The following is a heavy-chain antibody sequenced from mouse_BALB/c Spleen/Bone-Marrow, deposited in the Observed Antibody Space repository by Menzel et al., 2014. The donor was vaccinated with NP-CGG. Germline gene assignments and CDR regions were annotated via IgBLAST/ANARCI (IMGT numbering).Heavy chain of an antibody. D-gene: IGHD1-1*01. Sequence: DVKLKESGPELVKPGASVKISCKASGYSFTGYFMNWVMQSHGKSLEWIGRINPYNGDTFYNQKFKGEATLTVDKSSSTAHMELRSLASEDSAVYYCAREGGYYYGSSPYFDVWGAGTTVTVSS. V-gene: IGHV1-20*02. CDR1: GYSFTGYF. CDR2: INPYNGDT. J-gene: IGHJ1*01. CDR3: AREGGYYYGSSPYFDV.